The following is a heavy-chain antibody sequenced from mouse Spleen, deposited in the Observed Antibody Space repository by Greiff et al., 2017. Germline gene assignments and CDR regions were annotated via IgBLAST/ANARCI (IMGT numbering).Heavy chain of an antibody. D-gene: IGHD2-1*01. J-gene: IGHJ3*01. CDR2: INPSNGGT. CDR1: GYTFTSYW. CDR3: ARSGIYYGTPAY. V-gene: IGHV1-53*01. Sequence: VQLQQSGTELVKPGASVKLSCKASGYTFTSYWMHWVKQRPGQGLEWIGNINPSNGGTNYNEKFKSKATLTVDKSSSTAYMQLSSLTSEDSAVYYCARSGIYYGTPAYWGQGTLVTVSA.